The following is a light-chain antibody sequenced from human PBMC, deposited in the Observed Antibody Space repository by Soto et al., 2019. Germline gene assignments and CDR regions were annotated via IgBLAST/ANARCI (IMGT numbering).Light chain of an antibody. CDR2: EVT. V-gene: IGLV2-14*01. J-gene: IGLJ1*01. Sequence: SVLPQPASVSGSPGPSIAISCTGTFSDVGGYDYVSWYQQHPDKAPKLMIYEVTKRPSGVSNRFSGSKSGNTASLTISGLQPEDEADYYCSSHTSGSTRVFGSGTKVTVL. CDR3: SSHTSGSTRV. CDR1: FSDVGGYDY.